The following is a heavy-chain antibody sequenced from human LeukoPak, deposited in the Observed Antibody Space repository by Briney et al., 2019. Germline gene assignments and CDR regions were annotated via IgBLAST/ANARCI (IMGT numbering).Heavy chain of an antibody. CDR2: ISSSSSYI. D-gene: IGHD3-22*01. V-gene: IGHV3-21*01. J-gene: IGHJ6*02. CDR1: GFTFSSYN. Sequence: GGSLRLSCAASGFTFSSYNMNWVRQAPGKGLEWVSSISSSSSYIYYADSVKGRFTISRDNAKNSLYLQMNSLRAEDTAVYYCARDGYYYDSSGYYSINGMDVWGQGTTVTVSS. CDR3: ARDGYYYDSSGYYSINGMDV.